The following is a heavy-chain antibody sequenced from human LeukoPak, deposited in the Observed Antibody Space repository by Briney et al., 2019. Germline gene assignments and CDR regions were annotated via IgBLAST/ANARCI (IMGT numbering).Heavy chain of an antibody. J-gene: IGHJ4*02. CDR2: INHSGST. V-gene: IGHV4-34*01. Sequence: SETLSLTCTVSGGSFSSSDYYWSWIRQPPGKGLEWIGEINHSGSTNYNPSLKSRVTISVDTSKNQFSLKLSSVTAADTAVYYCARGGRLRPRNDKYYFDYWGQGTLVTVSS. D-gene: IGHD4-17*01. CDR1: GGSFSSSDYY. CDR3: ARGGRLRPRNDKYYFDY.